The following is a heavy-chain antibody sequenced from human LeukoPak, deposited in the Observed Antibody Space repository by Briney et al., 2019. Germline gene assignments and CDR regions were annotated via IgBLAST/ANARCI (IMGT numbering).Heavy chain of an antibody. Sequence: GGSLRLSCAASGFTVSSNYMSWLRQAPGKGLEWVSVIYSGGSTYYADSVKGRFTISRDNSKNTLYLQMNSLRAEDTAVYYCAGSGSKGYTTAFDIWGQGTMVTVSS. CDR3: AGSGSKGYTTAFDI. V-gene: IGHV3-66*01. J-gene: IGHJ3*02. CDR2: IYSGGST. CDR1: GFTVSSNY. D-gene: IGHD2-2*02.